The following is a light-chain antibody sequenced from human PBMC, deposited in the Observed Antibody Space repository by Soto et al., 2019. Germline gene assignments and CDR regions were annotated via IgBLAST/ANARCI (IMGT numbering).Light chain of an antibody. J-gene: IGKJ5*01. Sequence: EIVLTQSPATLSLSPGERATLSCRASQTFSSHLAWYQQKPGQAPRLLIYDASKRATGIPARFSGRGSGTDFTLTISSLEPEDVADYYCQQRSNWSPVITFGQGTRLEIK. V-gene: IGKV3-11*01. CDR3: QQRSNWSPVIT. CDR2: DAS. CDR1: QTFSSH.